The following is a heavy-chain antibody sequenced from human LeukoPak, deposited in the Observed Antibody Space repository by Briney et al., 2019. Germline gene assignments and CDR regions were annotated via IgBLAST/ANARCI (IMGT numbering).Heavy chain of an antibody. D-gene: IGHD3-22*01. J-gene: IGHJ4*02. V-gene: IGHV1-69*02. CDR3: ARYQYYYDSSGYPVDY. CDR2: IIPILGIA. Sequence: SVKVSCKPSGGTFSSYTISWVRQAPGQGLEWMGRIIPILGIANYAQKFQGRVTITADKSTSTAYMELSSLRSEDTAVYYCARYQYYYDSSGYPVDYWGQGTLVTVSS. CDR1: GGTFSSYT.